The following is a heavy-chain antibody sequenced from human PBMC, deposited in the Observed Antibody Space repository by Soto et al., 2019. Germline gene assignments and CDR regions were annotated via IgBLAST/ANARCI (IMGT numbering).Heavy chain of an antibody. CDR2: ISYDGSNK. Sequence: QVQLVESGGGVVQPGRSLRLSCAASGFTFSSYAMHWVRQAPGKGLEWVAVISYDGSNKYYADSVKGRFTISRDNSKNTLYLQMHSLRAEDTAVYYCARYRLRYNWNDFPYYYYGMDVWGQGTTVTVSS. CDR1: GFTFSSYA. D-gene: IGHD1-1*01. CDR3: ARYRLRYNWNDFPYYYYGMDV. V-gene: IGHV3-30-3*01. J-gene: IGHJ6*02.